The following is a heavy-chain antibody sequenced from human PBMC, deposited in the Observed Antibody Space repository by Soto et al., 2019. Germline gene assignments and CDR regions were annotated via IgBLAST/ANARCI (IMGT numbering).Heavy chain of an antibody. J-gene: IGHJ5*02. Sequence: SETLSLTCTVSGGSISGYYWTWIRQPPGKGLEWIGYISDSGSTDYNPSLKSRVTISVDTSKNQFSLRLSSVTAADTAIYYCASAYSSSWYSWFDPWGQGTLVTVSS. V-gene: IGHV4-59*08. CDR3: ASAYSSSWYSWFDP. D-gene: IGHD6-13*01. CDR2: ISDSGST. CDR1: GGSISGYY.